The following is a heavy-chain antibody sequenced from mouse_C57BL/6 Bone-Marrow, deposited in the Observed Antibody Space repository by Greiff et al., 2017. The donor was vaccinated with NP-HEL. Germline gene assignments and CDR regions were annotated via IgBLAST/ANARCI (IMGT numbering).Heavy chain of an antibody. J-gene: IGHJ2*01. CDR3: ARKAGSLTADY. V-gene: IGHV1-64*01. Sequence: VQLQQPGAELVKPGASVKLSCKASGYTFTSYWMHWVKQRPGQGLEWIGMIHPNSGSTNYNEKFKSKATLNVDKSSSTAYMQLSSLTSEDSAVYYCARKAGSLTADYWGQGTTLTVSS. CDR2: IHPNSGST. CDR1: GYTFTSYW. D-gene: IGHD4-1*01.